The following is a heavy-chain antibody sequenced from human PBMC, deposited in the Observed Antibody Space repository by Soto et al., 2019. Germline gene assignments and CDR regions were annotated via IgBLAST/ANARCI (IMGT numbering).Heavy chain of an antibody. CDR3: ARDGGIGGWYFDL. Sequence: QVQLVESGGGLVKPGGSLRLSCAVSGFTFSDYYMSWIRQAPGKGLEWFSYISSSDTIYYADSVKGRFTISRDNAKNPLYLQMNSLRAEDTAVYYCARDGGIGGWYFDLWGRGTLVTVSS. J-gene: IGHJ2*01. V-gene: IGHV3-11*01. D-gene: IGHD6-13*01. CDR2: ISSSDTI. CDR1: GFTFSDYY.